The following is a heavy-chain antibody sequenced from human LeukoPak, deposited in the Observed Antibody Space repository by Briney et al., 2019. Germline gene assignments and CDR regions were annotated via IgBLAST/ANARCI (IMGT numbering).Heavy chain of an antibody. Sequence: GGSLRLSCAASGFTFNDYWMTWFRQAPGKGLEWVGFIRSKAYGGTTEYAASVEGRFSISRDDSKSMAYLQMNSLKTEDTAVYYCTPTYYDHVWAFDIWGQGTMVTVSS. CDR2: IRSKAYGGTT. V-gene: IGHV3-49*03. CDR1: GFTFNDYW. D-gene: IGHD3-16*01. CDR3: TPTYYDHVWAFDI. J-gene: IGHJ3*02.